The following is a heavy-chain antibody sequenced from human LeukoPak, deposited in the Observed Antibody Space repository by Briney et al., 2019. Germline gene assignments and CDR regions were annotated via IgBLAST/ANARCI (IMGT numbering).Heavy chain of an antibody. J-gene: IGHJ4*02. D-gene: IGHD6-13*01. CDR3: SSSRKAAGTAAPSNVDY. CDR2: INPNSGGT. V-gene: IGHV1-2*02. Sequence: SVKVSCKASGYTFTGYYMHWVRQAPGQGLEWMGWINPNSGGTNYAQKYQGRVTMTRDTSISTAYMELSRLRPDDTAVYYCSSSRKAAGTAAPSNVDYWGQGTLVTVSS. CDR1: GYTFTGYY.